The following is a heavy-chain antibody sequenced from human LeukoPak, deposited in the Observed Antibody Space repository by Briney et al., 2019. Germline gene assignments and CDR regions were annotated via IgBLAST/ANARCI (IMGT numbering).Heavy chain of an antibody. V-gene: IGHV1-69*05. D-gene: IGHD2-2*02. CDR3: AGEDCSSTSGYSH. J-gene: IGHJ4*02. Sequence: SVKVSSKASGGTFISYAISWVRHASGQGLEWMGRIIPIFGTANYENKFLGRVTTTTDETTSTASIQLSSLRSEDTAVYYCAGEDCSSTSGYSHWGQGTLVTVSS. CDR1: GGTFISYA. CDR2: IIPIFGTA.